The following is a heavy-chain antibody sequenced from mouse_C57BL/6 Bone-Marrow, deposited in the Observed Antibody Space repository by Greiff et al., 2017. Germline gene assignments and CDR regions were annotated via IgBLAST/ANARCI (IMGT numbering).Heavy chain of an antibody. CDR1: GYTFTSYW. CDR3: ARSSLYDGYYVGFAY. D-gene: IGHD2-3*01. J-gene: IGHJ3*01. V-gene: IGHV1-7*01. CDR2: INPSSGYT. Sequence: VQLQQSGAELAKPGASVKLSCKASGYTFTSYWMHWVKQRPGQGLEWIGYINPSSGYTKYNQKFKDKATLTADKSSSTAYMQLSSLTYGDSAVYYCARSSLYDGYYVGFAYWGQGTLVTVSA.